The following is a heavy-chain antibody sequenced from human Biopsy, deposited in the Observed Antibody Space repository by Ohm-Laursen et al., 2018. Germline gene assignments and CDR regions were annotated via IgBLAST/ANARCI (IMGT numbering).Heavy chain of an antibody. Sequence: SETLSLTCTVSGGAISSYYWTWIRQPPGKGLEWIGDVYYSGSANRNPSLKSRVTILVETSKNQFPLKLNSVTAADTAVYYCGRREVVITHDAFDTWGQGTMVTVSS. V-gene: IGHV4-59*08. CDR1: GGAISSYY. CDR3: GRREVVITHDAFDT. CDR2: VYYSGSA. J-gene: IGHJ3*02. D-gene: IGHD3-22*01.